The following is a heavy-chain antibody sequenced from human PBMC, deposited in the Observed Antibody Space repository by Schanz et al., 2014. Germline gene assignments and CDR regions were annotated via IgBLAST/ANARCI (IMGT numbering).Heavy chain of an antibody. Sequence: EVQLVESGGALVQPGGSLRLSCAASGFTFSRYAMHWVRQAPGKGLEWVSAINGNGGITYYADPVKGRFTISRDNARNSLYLQMNSLRAEDTAVYYCTREASFGGQGTLVTVSS. CDR2: INGNGGIT. CDR3: TREASF. J-gene: IGHJ4*02. CDR1: GFTFSRYA. D-gene: IGHD3-16*01. V-gene: IGHV3-21*04.